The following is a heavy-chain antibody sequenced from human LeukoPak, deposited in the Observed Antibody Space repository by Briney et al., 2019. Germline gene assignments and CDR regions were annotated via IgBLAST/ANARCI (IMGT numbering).Heavy chain of an antibody. CDR2: IWYDGSEK. D-gene: IGHD7-27*01. CDR3: AKDGPNWGGGFDC. Sequence: GRSLRLSCAASGFSFGTYGMHWVRQAPGKGLEWVAVIWYDGSEKYYADSVKGRFTISRDNSKNTLYLQMNSLRDEDTAVYYCAKDGPNWGGGFDCWGQGTLVSVSS. CDR1: GFSFGTYG. J-gene: IGHJ4*02. V-gene: IGHV3-33*06.